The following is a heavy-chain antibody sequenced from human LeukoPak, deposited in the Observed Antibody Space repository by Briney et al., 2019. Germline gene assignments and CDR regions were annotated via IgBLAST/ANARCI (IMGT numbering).Heavy chain of an antibody. J-gene: IGHJ3*02. V-gene: IGHV3-66*01. Sequence: GGSLRLSCAASGFTLSSNYMSWVRQAPGKGLEWVSVIYSDGTTYYAASMKGRFTISRDISKNTLYLQMNSLRVEDTAMYYCARDFLDWGTRTGAFDIWGQGTMVTVSS. CDR1: GFTLSSNY. D-gene: IGHD1-1*01. CDR3: ARDFLDWGTRTGAFDI. CDR2: IYSDGTT.